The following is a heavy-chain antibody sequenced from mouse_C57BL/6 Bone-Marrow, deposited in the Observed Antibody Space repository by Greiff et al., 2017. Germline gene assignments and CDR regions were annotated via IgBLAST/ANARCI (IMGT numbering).Heavy chain of an antibody. CDR2: IWRGGST. D-gene: IGHD2-5*01. CDR3: AIAYYSNYRAMDY. J-gene: IGHJ4*01. Sequence: VQRVESGPGLVQPSQSLSITCTVSGFSLTSYGVHWVRQSPGKGLEWLGVIWRGGSTDYNAAFMSRLSITKDNSKSQVFFKMNSLQADDTAIYYCAIAYYSNYRAMDYWGQGTSVTVSS. CDR1: GFSLTSYG. V-gene: IGHV2-5*01.